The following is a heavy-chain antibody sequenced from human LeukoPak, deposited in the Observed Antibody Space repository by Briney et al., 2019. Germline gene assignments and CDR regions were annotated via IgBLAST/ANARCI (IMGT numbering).Heavy chain of an antibody. CDR1: GYTFTSYD. CDR3: ARGGKRKENNWFDP. J-gene: IGHJ5*02. Sequence: GASVKVSCKASGYTFTSYDINWVRQATGQGLEWMGWMNPNSGNTGYAQKFQGRVTITRNTSISTAYMELSSLRSEDTAVYYCARGGKRKENNWFDPWGQGTLVTVSS. V-gene: IGHV1-8*03. CDR2: MNPNSGNT.